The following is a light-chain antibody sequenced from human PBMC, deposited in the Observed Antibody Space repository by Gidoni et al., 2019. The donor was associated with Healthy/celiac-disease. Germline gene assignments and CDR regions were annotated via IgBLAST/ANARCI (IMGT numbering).Light chain of an antibody. Sequence: QSALTQPASVSGSPGQSITISCTGTSSDVGGYNYFSWYQQHPGKAPKLMIYDVSNRPSGFSNRLSGSKSGNTASLTISELQAEDEADYYCSSYTSSSTLGVFGGGTKLTVL. J-gene: IGLJ2*01. CDR2: DVS. CDR3: SSYTSSSTLGV. CDR1: SSDVGGYNY. V-gene: IGLV2-14*01.